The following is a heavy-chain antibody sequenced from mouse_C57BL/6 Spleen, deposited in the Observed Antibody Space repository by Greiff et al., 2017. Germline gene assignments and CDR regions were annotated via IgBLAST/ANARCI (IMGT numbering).Heavy chain of an antibody. CDR3: ARIRDDYDGAWFAY. CDR2: INYDGSST. CDR1: GFTFSDYY. D-gene: IGHD2-4*01. J-gene: IGHJ3*01. V-gene: IGHV5-16*01. Sequence: EVQRVESEGGLVQPGSSMKLSCTASGFTFSDYYMAWVRQVPEKGLEWVANINYDGSSTYYLDSLKSRFIISRDNAKNILYLQMSSLKSEDTATYYGARIRDDYDGAWFAYWGQGTLVTVSA.